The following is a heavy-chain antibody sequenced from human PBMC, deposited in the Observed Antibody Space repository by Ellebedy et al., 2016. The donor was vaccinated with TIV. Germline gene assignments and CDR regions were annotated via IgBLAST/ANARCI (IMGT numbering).Heavy chain of an antibody. J-gene: IGHJ6*02. D-gene: IGHD1-26*01. CDR3: ARDGRLSYYYYGMDV. Sequence: AASVKVSCKASGYTFTSYGISWVRQAPGQGLEWMGWISAYNGNTNYAQKLQGRVTMTTDTSTSTAYMELRSLRSDDTAVYYCARDGRLSYYYYGMDVWGQGTTVTVSS. V-gene: IGHV1-18*04. CDR1: GYTFTSYG. CDR2: ISAYNGNT.